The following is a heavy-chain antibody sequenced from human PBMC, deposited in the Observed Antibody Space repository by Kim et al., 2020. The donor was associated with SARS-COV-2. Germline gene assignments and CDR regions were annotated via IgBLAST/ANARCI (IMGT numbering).Heavy chain of an antibody. V-gene: IGHV3-48*04. CDR1: GFTFSSYC. Sequence: GGSLRLSCAASGFTFSSYCMHWVRQAPGKGLEWVSYINRGGSTKYYVDSVKGRFTISRDNAKNSLYLQMNSLRAEDTAVYYCATEGRYFDATGSHFDFWGRGTLVTVSS. D-gene: IGHD3-9*01. CDR3: ATEGRYFDATGSHFDF. J-gene: IGHJ4*01. CDR2: INRGGSTK.